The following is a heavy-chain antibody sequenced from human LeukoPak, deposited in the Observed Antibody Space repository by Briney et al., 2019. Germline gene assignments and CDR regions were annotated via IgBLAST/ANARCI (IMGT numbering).Heavy chain of an antibody. Sequence: GESLKISCKGSGYSFTTYWIGWVRQMPGKGLEWMRIIYPGDSDVTYSPSFQGQVTISVDKSISTAYLQWSSLKASDTAMYYCARRVLGTGVDYWGQGTLVTVSS. CDR2: IYPGDSDV. CDR3: ARRVLGTGVDY. V-gene: IGHV5-51*01. D-gene: IGHD4/OR15-4a*01. J-gene: IGHJ4*02. CDR1: GYSFTTYW.